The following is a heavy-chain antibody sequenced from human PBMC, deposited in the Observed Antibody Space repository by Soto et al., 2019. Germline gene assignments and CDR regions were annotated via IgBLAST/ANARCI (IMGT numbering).Heavy chain of an antibody. CDR3: ARGSPYGDYYYYGMDV. CDR1: SGSISSYY. V-gene: IGHV4-59*01. J-gene: IGHJ6*02. CDR2: IYYSGST. Sequence: ETLSLTCTVSSGSISSYYWSWIRQPPGKGLEWIGYIYYSGSTNYNPSLKSRVTISVDTSKNQFSLKLSSVTAADTAVYYCARGSPYGDYYYYGMDVWGQGTTVTVSS. D-gene: IGHD4-17*01.